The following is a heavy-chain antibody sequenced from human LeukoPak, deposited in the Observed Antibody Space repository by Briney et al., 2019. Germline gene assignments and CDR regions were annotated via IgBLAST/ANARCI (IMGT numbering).Heavy chain of an antibody. J-gene: IGHJ6*02. D-gene: IGHD2-2*01. CDR2: ISGSGGST. CDR1: GFTFSSYA. CDR3: ARDPTTSYYPDPVCYYYGMDV. V-gene: IGHV3-23*01. Sequence: GGSLRLSCAASGFTFSSYAMNWVRQAPGKGLEWVSAISGSGGSTYFADSVKGRFTISRDNSKNTLYLQMNSLRAEDTAVYYCARDPTTSYYPDPVCYYYGMDVWGQGTTVTVSS.